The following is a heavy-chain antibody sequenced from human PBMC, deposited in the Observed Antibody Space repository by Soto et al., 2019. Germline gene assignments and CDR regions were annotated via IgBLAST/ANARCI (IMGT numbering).Heavy chain of an antibody. Sequence: PGESLKISCKGSGYRFASYWIGWVRQMPGKGLEWMAIIYPGDFDAKYSPSFQGQVTISVDKSINTAYLQWNSLKASDTAVYYCVSPAGATTFDDFDVWGQGTLVTVSS. CDR3: VSPAGATTFDDFDV. V-gene: IGHV5-51*01. D-gene: IGHD1-26*01. CDR2: IYPGDFDA. J-gene: IGHJ3*01. CDR1: GYRFASYW.